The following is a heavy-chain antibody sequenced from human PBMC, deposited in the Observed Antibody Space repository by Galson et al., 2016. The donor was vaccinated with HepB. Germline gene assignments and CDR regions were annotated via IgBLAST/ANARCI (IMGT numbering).Heavy chain of an antibody. Sequence: SLRLSCAASGFTFGRYAMSWVRQAPGKGLEWVAVISYDGNNRHYADAVKGRFTISRDNGKNSLYLQMSSLRVEDAGVYYCARRLDTQRRIAGWGWGMDVWGEGTTVTVAT. CDR2: ISYDGNNR. CDR1: GFTFGRYA. D-gene: IGHD6-19*01. J-gene: IGHJ6*04. V-gene: IGHV3-33*08. CDR3: ARRLDTQRRIAGWGWGMDV.